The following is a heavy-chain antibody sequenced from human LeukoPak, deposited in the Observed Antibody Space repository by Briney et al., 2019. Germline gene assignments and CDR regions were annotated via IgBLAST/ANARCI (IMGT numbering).Heavy chain of an antibody. CDR3: ARERFGALGY. CDR2: IYYSGST. D-gene: IGHD3-3*01. J-gene: IGHJ4*02. Sequence: SETLSLTCTVSGGSISSGDYYWSWIRQPPGKGLEWIGYIYYSGSTYYNPSLKSRVTMSVDTSKNQFSLKLSSVTAADTAVYYCARERFGALGYWGQGTLVTVSS. CDR1: GGSISSGDYY. V-gene: IGHV4-30-4*01.